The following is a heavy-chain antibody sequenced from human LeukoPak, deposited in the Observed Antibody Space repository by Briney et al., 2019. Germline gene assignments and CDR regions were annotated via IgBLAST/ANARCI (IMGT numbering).Heavy chain of an antibody. Sequence: GASVTVSCKASGYTFTGYYMHWVRQAPGQGLEWMGWINPNSGGTNYAQKFQGRVTMTRDTSISTAYMELSRLRSDDTAVYYCARDSYCSSTSCYSWFDPWGQGTLVTVSS. CDR3: ARDSYCSSTSCYSWFDP. J-gene: IGHJ5*02. CDR2: INPNSGGT. CDR1: GYTFTGYY. D-gene: IGHD2-2*02. V-gene: IGHV1-2*02.